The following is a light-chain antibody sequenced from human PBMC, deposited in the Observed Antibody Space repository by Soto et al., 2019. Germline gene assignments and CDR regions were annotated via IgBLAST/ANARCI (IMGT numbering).Light chain of an antibody. Sequence: DIVLTQSPATLSVSPGDRVTLSCRASESLFGFLAWYQQKPGQAPRLLMYGVSTRATGIPASFNGGGSATDCTLTISRLKSEDSAFYFCQSYNDWPFASGLGTRLEI. CDR1: ESLFGF. CDR3: QSYNDWPFA. CDR2: GVS. V-gene: IGKV3-15*01. J-gene: IGKJ2*01.